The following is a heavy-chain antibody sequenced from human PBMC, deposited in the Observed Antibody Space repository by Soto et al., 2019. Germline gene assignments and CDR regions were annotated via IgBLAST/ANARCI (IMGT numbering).Heavy chain of an antibody. D-gene: IGHD1-20*01. J-gene: IGHJ4*02. Sequence: AGWALRLSCSAAGFTFSDYTLHWVRQAPGRGLEFVSAISNNASVTYYADSVMGRFTSSRDNSKNSLYLQMSSLTLEDTAVYDCVKDVDPCCNWSYYFDYWGQGTVVTVSS. CDR3: VKDVDPCCNWSYYFDY. CDR1: GFTFSDYT. CDR2: ISNNASVT. V-gene: IGHV3-64D*08.